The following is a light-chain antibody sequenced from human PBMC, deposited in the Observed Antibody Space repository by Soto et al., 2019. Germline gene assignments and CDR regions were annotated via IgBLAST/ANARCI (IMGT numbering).Light chain of an antibody. CDR2: AAS. J-gene: IGKJ5*01. CDR3: QQLGSYPRT. V-gene: IGKV1-9*01. CDR1: QDISNY. Sequence: QLTQSPSSLSASVGDRVTITCRASQDISNYLAWYQQNAGQAPKLLIYAASTLQSGVPSRFSGSGSGTDFTLTISSLQPEDFATYYCQQLGSYPRTFGQGTRLEIK.